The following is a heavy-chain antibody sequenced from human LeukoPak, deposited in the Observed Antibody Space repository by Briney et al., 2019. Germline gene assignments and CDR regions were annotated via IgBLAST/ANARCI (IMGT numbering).Heavy chain of an antibody. V-gene: IGHV3-74*01. CDR1: GYTFRSYL. CDR2: INSDGSST. Sequence: PGGCLRLSCAASGYTFRSYLMHSVRQAPGKGLVWVSPINSDGSSTSYANSVKGRFTISRDNAKNTLYLQMNSLRAEDTAVYYCARDRGGSYDPYFDYWGQGTLVTVSS. CDR3: ARDRGGSYDPYFDY. D-gene: IGHD1-26*01. J-gene: IGHJ4*02.